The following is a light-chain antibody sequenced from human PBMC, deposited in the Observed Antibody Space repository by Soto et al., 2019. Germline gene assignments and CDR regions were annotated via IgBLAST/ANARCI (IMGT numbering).Light chain of an antibody. CDR3: CPYAGSYTLV. Sequence: QSALTQPRSVSGSPGQSVTISCTGTSSDVGGYNYVSWYQQHPGKAPKLIISDVNKRPSGVPDRFSGSKSGNTASLTISGLQAEDEADYYCCPYAGSYTLVLXGGT. CDR2: DVN. CDR1: SSDVGGYNY. J-gene: IGLJ3*02. V-gene: IGLV2-11*01.